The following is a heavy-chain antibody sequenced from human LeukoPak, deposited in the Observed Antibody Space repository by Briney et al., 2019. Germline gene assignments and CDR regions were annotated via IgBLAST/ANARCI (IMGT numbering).Heavy chain of an antibody. CDR2: IKQDGSEK. CDR1: GFTFNVYS. Sequence: PGGSLRLSCAASGFTFNVYSMSWVRQAPGKGLEWVANIKQDGSEKYYVDSVKGRFTISRDNAKNSLYLQMNSLRAEDTAVYYCARESAYYDFWSGYYRRVGFDIWGQGTMVTVSS. V-gene: IGHV3-7*01. D-gene: IGHD3-3*01. J-gene: IGHJ3*02. CDR3: ARESAYYDFWSGYYRRVGFDI.